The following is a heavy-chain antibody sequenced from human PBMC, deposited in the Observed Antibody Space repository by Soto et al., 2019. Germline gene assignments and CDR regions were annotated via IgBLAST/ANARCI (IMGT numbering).Heavy chain of an antibody. D-gene: IGHD2-8*01. J-gene: IGHJ4*02. V-gene: IGHV4-30-2*01. CDR2: IYHSGST. CDR1: GVSISSGGYS. CDR3: ARAPKNSGVLLYFDY. Sequence: TLSLTCAVSGVSISSGGYSWSWIRQPPGKGLEWIGYIYHSGSTYYNPSLKSRVTISVDRSKNQFSLKLSSVTAADTAVYYCARAPKNSGVLLYFDYWGQGTLVTVSS.